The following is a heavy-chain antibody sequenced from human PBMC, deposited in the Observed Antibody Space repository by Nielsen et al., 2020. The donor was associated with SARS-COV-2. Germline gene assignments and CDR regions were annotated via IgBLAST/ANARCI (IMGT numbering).Heavy chain of an antibody. Sequence: SVKVSCKASGGTFSSYAISWVRQAPGQGLEWMGGIIPIFGTANYAQKFQGRVTLTADKFTSTAYMEVSSLRSEDTAVYYCARQPSYDILTGYFYWGQGTLVTVSS. V-gene: IGHV1-69*06. D-gene: IGHD3-9*01. CDR2: IIPIFGTA. CDR1: GGTFSSYA. CDR3: ARQPSYDILTGYFY. J-gene: IGHJ4*02.